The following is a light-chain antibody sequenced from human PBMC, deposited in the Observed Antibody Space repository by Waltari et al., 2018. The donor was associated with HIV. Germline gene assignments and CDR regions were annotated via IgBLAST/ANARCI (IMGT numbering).Light chain of an antibody. Sequence: QSILTQPPSTSGTPWQRVTISCSGSGSNTGSNSVSWYHPLLGTAPKPLIYRNNQRPSGVPDRFSGSKSATSASLAIGGLRSEDEADYYCAAWDDSLSGPVFGGGTKLTVL. CDR3: AAWDDSLSGPV. CDR1: GSNTGSNS. CDR2: RNN. V-gene: IGLV1-47*01. J-gene: IGLJ3*02.